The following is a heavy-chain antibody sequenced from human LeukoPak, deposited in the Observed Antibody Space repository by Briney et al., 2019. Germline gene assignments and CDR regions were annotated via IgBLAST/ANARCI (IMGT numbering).Heavy chain of an antibody. D-gene: IGHD6-19*01. CDR1: GYTFTGYY. J-gene: IGHJ4*02. V-gene: IGHV1-2*02. CDR2: INPDSGGT. Sequence: ASVKVSCKASGYTFTGYYMHWVRQAPGQGLEWMGWINPDSGGTNYAQKFQGRVTMTRDTSITTAYMELSRLRSDDTAVYYCARDRIAVAGTHGYWGQGTLVTVSS. CDR3: ARDRIAVAGTHGY.